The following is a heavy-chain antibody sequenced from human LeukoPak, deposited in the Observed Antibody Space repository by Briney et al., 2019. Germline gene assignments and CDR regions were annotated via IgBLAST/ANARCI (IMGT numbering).Heavy chain of an antibody. V-gene: IGHV1-24*01. Sequence: GASVKVSCKVYGYTLTEFSMHWVRQAPGKGLEWMGGSDPEDGETFYTQKLQGRVTMTEDTSTHTAYMEVSGLKPEDTAVYYCAINSGSYLGYWGQGTLVTVSS. CDR2: SDPEDGET. CDR3: AINSGSYLGY. CDR1: GYTLTEFS. D-gene: IGHD1-26*01. J-gene: IGHJ4*02.